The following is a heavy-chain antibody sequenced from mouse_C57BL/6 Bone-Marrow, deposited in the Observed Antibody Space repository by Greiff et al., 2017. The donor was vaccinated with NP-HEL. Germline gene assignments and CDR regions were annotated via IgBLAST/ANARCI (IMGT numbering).Heavy chain of an antibody. CDR2: IRNKANGYTT. CDR3: ARYYYGSDY. CDR1: GFTFTDYY. J-gene: IGHJ2*01. V-gene: IGHV7-3*01. Sequence: EVMLVESGGGLVQPGGSLSLSCAASGFTFTDYYMSWVRQPPGKALEWLGFIRNKANGYTTEYSASVKGRFTISRDNSQSILYLQMNALRAEDSATYYGARYYYGSDYWGQGTTLTVSS. D-gene: IGHD1-1*01.